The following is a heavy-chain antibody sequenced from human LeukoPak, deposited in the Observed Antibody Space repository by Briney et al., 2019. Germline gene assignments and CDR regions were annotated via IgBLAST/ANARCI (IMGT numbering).Heavy chain of an antibody. CDR1: GFTFSTYA. CDR2: FGTRSTSI. D-gene: IGHD3-16*01. CDR3: ARENDQGFDY. V-gene: IGHV3-21*01. Sequence: GGSLRLSCAASGFTFSTYAMNWVRQAPGKGLEWASSFGTRSTSIYYAHSVTGRFIISRDNAKNSLYLQMNSLRAEDTAVYYCARENDQGFDYWGQGTLVTVSS. J-gene: IGHJ4*02.